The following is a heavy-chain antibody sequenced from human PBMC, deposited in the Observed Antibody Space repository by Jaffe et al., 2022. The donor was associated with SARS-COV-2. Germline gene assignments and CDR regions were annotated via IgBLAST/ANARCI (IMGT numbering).Heavy chain of an antibody. CDR1: GFTFSSYA. Sequence: EVQLLESGGGLVQPGGSLRLSCAASGFTFSSYAMSWVRQAPGKGLEWVSGISGSGGSTYYAASVKGRFTISRDSSKNTLYLQMSSLRTEDTAVYYCARMDYDTSGYPYYLDYWGQGTLVTVSS. J-gene: IGHJ4*02. CDR2: ISGSGGST. D-gene: IGHD3-22*01. V-gene: IGHV3-23*01. CDR3: ARMDYDTSGYPYYLDY.